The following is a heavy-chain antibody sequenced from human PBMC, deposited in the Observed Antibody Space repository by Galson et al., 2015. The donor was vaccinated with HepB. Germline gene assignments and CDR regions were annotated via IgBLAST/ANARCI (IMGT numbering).Heavy chain of an antibody. V-gene: IGHV1-2*02. D-gene: IGHD2-15*01. J-gene: IGHJ6*02. CDR3: ARYSCSIDTCFTYNYGMDV. CDR1: GYTFTDYY. Sequence: SVKVSCKASGYTFTDYYIHWLRQAPGQGLEWMGWINPNSGDSLYAQRFQGRVTMTSDTSISTAYMELGSLRSDDTAVHYCARYSCSIDTCFTYNYGMDVWGQGTMVTVSS. CDR2: INPNSGDS.